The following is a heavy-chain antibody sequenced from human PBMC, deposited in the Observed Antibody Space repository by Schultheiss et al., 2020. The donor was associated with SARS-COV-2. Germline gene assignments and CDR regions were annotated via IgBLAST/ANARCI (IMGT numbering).Heavy chain of an antibody. V-gene: IGHV1-46*01. CDR3: ARGPDSVDSGHYYYYYYMDV. J-gene: IGHJ6*03. Sequence: ASVKVSCKASGYTFTSYYMHWVRQAPGQGLEWMGIINPSGGSTCYAQKFQGRVTMTRDTSTSTVYMELSSLRSEDTAVYYCARGPDSVDSGHYYYYYYMDVWGKGTTVTVSS. CDR2: INPSGGST. CDR1: GYTFTSYY. D-gene: IGHD4-23*01.